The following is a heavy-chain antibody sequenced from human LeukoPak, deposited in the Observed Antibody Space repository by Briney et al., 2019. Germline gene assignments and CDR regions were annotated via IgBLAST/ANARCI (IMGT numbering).Heavy chain of an antibody. Sequence: GRSLRLSCAASGFTFSSYSMNWVRQAPGKGLEWVSYISSSSSSIYYADSVKGRFTISRDNAKKSLYLQMNSLRAEDTAVYYCARGVDTALTDGYYYYGMDVWGQGTTVTVSS. V-gene: IGHV3-48*01. J-gene: IGHJ6*02. CDR1: GFTFSSYS. D-gene: IGHD5-18*01. CDR2: ISSSSSSI. CDR3: ARGVDTALTDGYYYYGMDV.